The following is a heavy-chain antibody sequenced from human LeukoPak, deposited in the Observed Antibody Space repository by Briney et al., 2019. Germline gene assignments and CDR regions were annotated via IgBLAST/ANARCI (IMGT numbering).Heavy chain of an antibody. CDR3: ARRGDGYNSFDY. CDR1: GFTFSSYS. Sequence: TGGSLRLSCAASGFTFSSYSMNWVRQAPGKGLEWVSYISSSSNTIYYADSVKGRFTISRDNAKNSLYLQMNSLRAEDTAVYYCARRGDGYNSFDYWGQGTPVTVSS. V-gene: IGHV3-48*04. J-gene: IGHJ4*02. D-gene: IGHD5-24*01. CDR2: ISSSSNTI.